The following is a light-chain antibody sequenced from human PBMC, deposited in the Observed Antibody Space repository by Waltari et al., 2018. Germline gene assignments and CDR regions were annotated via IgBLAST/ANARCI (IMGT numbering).Light chain of an antibody. J-gene: IGKJ1*01. CDR3: QQGYMTPRT. Sequence: DIQMTQSPSSLSASVGDRVPITCRASQSVRNFFNWYQQEPGKAPKLLIYATSSLQTGVPSRFSGSGSGTDFTLSISSLQPEDFAIYFCQQGYMTPRTFGQGTKVEIK. V-gene: IGKV1-39*01. CDR2: ATS. CDR1: QSVRNF.